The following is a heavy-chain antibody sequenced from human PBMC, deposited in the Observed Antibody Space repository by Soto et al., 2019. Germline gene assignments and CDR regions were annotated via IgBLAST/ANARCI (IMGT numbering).Heavy chain of an antibody. J-gene: IGHJ4*02. Sequence: ASVKVSCKASGYTFTSYGISWVRQAPGQGLEWMGWISAYNGNTNYAQKLQGRVTMTTDTSTSTAYMELRSLRSDDTAVYYCAGDYPRMYYYDSSGPNPIDYWGQGTLVTVSS. V-gene: IGHV1-18*01. CDR3: AGDYPRMYYYDSSGPNPIDY. CDR2: ISAYNGNT. CDR1: GYTFTSYG. D-gene: IGHD3-22*01.